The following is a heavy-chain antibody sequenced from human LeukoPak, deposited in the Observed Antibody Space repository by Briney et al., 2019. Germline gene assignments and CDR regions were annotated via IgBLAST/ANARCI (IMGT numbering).Heavy chain of an antibody. J-gene: IGHJ4*02. Sequence: GGSLRLSCAASGITFSNYWMHSVRQAPGKGLEWVSRINSDGSRITYADSVKGRFTISRDNAKNTLYLQMNSLRVEDTAVYYCASSPVITRDWGQGTLVTVSS. CDR2: INSDGSRI. D-gene: IGHD3-22*01. CDR1: GITFSNYW. V-gene: IGHV3-74*01. CDR3: ASSPVITRD.